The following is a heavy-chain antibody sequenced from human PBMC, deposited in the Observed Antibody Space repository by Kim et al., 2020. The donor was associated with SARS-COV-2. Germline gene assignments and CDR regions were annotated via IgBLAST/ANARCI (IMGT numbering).Heavy chain of an antibody. CDR1: GFTFGDYA. D-gene: IGHD3-10*01. V-gene: IGHV3-9*01. CDR2: ISWNSGSI. CDR3: AKYYGSGSYYFDY. Sequence: GGSLRLSCAASGFTFGDYAMHWVRQAPGKGLEWVSGISWNSGSIGYADSVKGRFTISRDNAKNSLYLQMNSLRAEDTALYYCAKYYGSGSYYFDYWGQGTLVTVSS. J-gene: IGHJ4*02.